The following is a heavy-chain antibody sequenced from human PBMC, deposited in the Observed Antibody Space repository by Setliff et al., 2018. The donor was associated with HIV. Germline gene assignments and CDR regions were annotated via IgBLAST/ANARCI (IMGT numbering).Heavy chain of an antibody. CDR3: ARDYGSGSYDH. V-gene: IGHV4-4*08. J-gene: IGHJ5*02. CDR2: IQASGIT. CDR1: GGSISNHW. Sequence: PSETLSLTCAVSGGSISNHWWSWFRQPPGKGLEWIAYIQASGITNHKPSLKSRATIAVDTSKNQFSLTLSSVTAADTAVYFCARDYGSGSYDHWGQGTLVTVSS. D-gene: IGHD3-10*01.